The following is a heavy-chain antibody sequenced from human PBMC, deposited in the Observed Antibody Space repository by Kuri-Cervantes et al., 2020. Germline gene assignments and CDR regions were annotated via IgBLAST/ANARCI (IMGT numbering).Heavy chain of an antibody. CDR3: AKDYSGAIFALNNWFDP. CDR2: IYHSGST. CDR1: GYSISSGYY. V-gene: IGHV4-38-2*02. D-gene: IGHD6-25*01. J-gene: IGHJ5*02. Sequence: SETLSLTCAVSGYSISSGYYWGWIRQPPGKGLEWIGSIYHSGSTYYNPSLKSRVTISVDTSKNQFSLKLSSVTAADTAVYYCAKDYSGAIFALNNWFDPWGQGTLVTVSS.